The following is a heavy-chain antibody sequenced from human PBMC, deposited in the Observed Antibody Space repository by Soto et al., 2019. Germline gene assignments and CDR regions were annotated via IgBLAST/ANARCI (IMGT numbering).Heavy chain of an antibody. J-gene: IGHJ4*02. CDR2: ISGGGGST. D-gene: IGHD2-2*01. V-gene: IGHV3-23*01. CDR1: GFTFSTYA. Sequence: GSLRLSCAASGFTFSTYAMSWVRQAPGKGLDWVSSISGGGGSTYYADSVKGRFTISRDNSKNTLYLQINSLRDEDSAVYYCAKRPASIITFDYWGQGTPVTVSS. CDR3: AKRPASIITFDY.